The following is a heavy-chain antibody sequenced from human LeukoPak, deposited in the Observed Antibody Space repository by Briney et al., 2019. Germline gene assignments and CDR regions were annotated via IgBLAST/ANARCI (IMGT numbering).Heavy chain of an antibody. Sequence: GGSLRLSCAASGFAFSTYWMYWVRQAPGKGLVWVSRIKPDGSSTSYADSVKGRFTISRDNSKNTLYLQMNSLRAEDTAVYYCAKGVTITMVRGAIPDAFDIWGQGTMVTVSS. CDR1: GFAFSTYW. D-gene: IGHD3-10*01. CDR2: IKPDGSST. J-gene: IGHJ3*02. CDR3: AKGVTITMVRGAIPDAFDI. V-gene: IGHV3-74*01.